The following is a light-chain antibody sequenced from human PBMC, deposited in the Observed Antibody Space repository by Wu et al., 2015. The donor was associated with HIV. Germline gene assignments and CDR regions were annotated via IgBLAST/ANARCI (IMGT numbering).Light chain of an antibody. CDR3: QQYGRT. Sequence: LXCRASQSVRQFFCLVPAETWPGSQALIYGASSRATGIPDRFSGSGSGTDFTLTISRLEPEDFAVYYCQQYGRTFGQGTRLEIK. J-gene: IGKJ5*01. CDR1: QSVRQF. CDR2: GAS. V-gene: IGKV3-20*01.